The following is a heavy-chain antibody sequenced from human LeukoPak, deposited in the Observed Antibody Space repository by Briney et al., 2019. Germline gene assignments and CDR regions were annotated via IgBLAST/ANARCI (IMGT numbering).Heavy chain of an antibody. V-gene: IGHV4-30-4*01. CDR1: GGSISSGDYY. J-gene: IGHJ4*02. CDR3: ARDTHSGYDGY. Sequence: SQTLSLTCTVSGGSISSGDYYWSWIRQPPGKGLEWIGYIYYSGSTYNNPSLKSRVTISVDASKNQFSLKLSSVTAADTAVYYCARDTHSGYDGYWGQGTLVTVSS. CDR2: IYYSGST. D-gene: IGHD5-12*01.